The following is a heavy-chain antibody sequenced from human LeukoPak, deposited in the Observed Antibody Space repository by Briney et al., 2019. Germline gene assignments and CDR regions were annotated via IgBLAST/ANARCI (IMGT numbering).Heavy chain of an antibody. CDR2: IYHSGST. D-gene: IGHD6-13*01. CDR3: ARALPGIAAAGPFDY. Sequence: KPSQTLSLTCTVSGGSISSGGYYWSWIRQPPGKGLEWIGYIYHSGSTYYNPSLKSRVTISVDRSKNQFSLKLSSVTAADTAVYYCARALPGIAAAGPFDYWGQGTLVTVSS. CDR1: GGSISSGGYY. J-gene: IGHJ4*02. V-gene: IGHV4-30-2*01.